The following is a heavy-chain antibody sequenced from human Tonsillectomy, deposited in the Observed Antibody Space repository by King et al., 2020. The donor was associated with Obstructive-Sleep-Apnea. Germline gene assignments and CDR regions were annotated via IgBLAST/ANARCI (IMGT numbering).Heavy chain of an antibody. V-gene: IGHV4-59*01. D-gene: IGHD3-22*01. CDR3: ARRKFYYDSSGPPGDY. CDR1: GGSISSFY. J-gene: IGHJ4*02. CDR2: IYYSGST. Sequence: VQLQESGPGLVKPSETLSLTCTVSGGSISSFYWNWIRQPPGKGLEWIGYIYYSGSTNYNPSLKSRVTISVDTSKNQFSLKLTSVTAADTAVYSCARRKFYYDSSGPPGDYWGQGTLVTVSS.